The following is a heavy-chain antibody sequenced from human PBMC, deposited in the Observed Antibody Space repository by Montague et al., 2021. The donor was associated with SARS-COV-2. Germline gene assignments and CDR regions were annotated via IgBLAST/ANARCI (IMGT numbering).Heavy chain of an antibody. D-gene: IGHD3-22*01. CDR1: GGSISGYY. CDR3: ARGGGYYNYGLDV. V-gene: IGHV4-59*13. CDR2: MYYSGST. Sequence: SETLSLTCTVSGGSISGYYWSWIRQPPGKGLEWIGYMYYSGSTNYNPSLKSRVTLSVDTSKNQFSLKVTSVTAAVTAVYYCARGGGYYNYGLDVWGPGTTVTVSS. J-gene: IGHJ6*02.